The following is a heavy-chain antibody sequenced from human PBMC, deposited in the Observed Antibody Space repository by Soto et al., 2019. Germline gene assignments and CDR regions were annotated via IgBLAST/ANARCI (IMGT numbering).Heavy chain of an antibody. CDR1: GFTVSSNY. V-gene: IGHV3-66*01. CDR3: SRIPYYYYGMDV. J-gene: IGHJ6*02. CDR2: IYSGGST. Sequence: EVQLVESGGGLVQPGGSLRLSCAASGFTVSSNYMSWVRQAPGKGLEWVSVIYSGGSTYYADSVKGRFTISRDNSKNTLYLQMNSLSAEDTAVYYCSRIPYYYYGMDVWGQGTTVTVSS.